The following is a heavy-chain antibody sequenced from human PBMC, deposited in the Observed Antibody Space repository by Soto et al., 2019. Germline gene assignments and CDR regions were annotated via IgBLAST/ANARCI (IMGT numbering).Heavy chain of an antibody. J-gene: IGHJ4*02. D-gene: IGHD6-19*01. CDR1: GCTFTHHY. CDR2: INPTSGGT. Sequence: ASVKFSCKSSGCTFTHHYIHWVRQAPGQGLEWMGWINPTSGGTSYAQNFQGRVTMTRDTSISTANRELSSLTSDDTAVFYCSRASAVGGGSSNSLPYDYWGQGQLGTVSS. V-gene: IGHV1-2*02. CDR3: SRASAVGGGSSNSLPYDY.